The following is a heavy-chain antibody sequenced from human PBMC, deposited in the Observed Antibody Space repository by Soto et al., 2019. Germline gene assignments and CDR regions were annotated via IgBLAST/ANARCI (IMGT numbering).Heavy chain of an antibody. Sequence: GGSLRLSCAASGFTFSSYWMSWVRQAPGKGLEWVANIKQDGSEKYYVDSVKGRFTISRDNAKNSLYLQMNSLRAEDTAVYYCARDDYSSSSVSSDAFDIWGQGTMVTVSS. V-gene: IGHV3-7*03. D-gene: IGHD6-6*01. CDR2: IKQDGSEK. J-gene: IGHJ3*02. CDR1: GFTFSSYW. CDR3: ARDDYSSSSVSSDAFDI.